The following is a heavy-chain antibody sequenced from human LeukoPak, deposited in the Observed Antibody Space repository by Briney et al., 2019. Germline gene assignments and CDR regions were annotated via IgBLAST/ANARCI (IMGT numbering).Heavy chain of an antibody. J-gene: IGHJ4*02. Sequence: PSETLSLTCAVYGGSFSGYYWSWIRQPPGKGLEWIGEINHSGSTNYNPSLKSRVTISVDTSKNQLSLKLSSVTAADTAVYYCARGRDERYFDWFDRNRYYFDYWGQGTLVTVSS. CDR3: ARGRDERYFDWFDRNRYYFDY. V-gene: IGHV4-34*01. CDR1: GGSFSGYY. CDR2: INHSGST. D-gene: IGHD3-9*01.